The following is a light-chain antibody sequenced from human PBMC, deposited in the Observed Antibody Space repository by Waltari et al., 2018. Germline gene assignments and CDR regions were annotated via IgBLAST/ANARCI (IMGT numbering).Light chain of an antibody. CDR1: SSNIGAGSD. Sequence: QSVLTQPPSVSGAPGQRVTIPCTGSSSNIGAGSDVHWYQQLPGTAPNLLIYGDTNRPSGVPDRFSGSKSGTSASLVITGLQAEDEADYYCQSYDSSLSGSVFGGGTKLTVL. CDR3: QSYDSSLSGSV. V-gene: IGLV1-40*01. CDR2: GDT. J-gene: IGLJ3*02.